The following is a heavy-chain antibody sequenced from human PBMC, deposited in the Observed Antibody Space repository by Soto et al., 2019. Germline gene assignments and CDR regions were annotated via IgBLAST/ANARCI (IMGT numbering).Heavy chain of an antibody. CDR2: INHSGSS. Sequence: SETLSLTCAVYGGPFRAYYLSWIRQPPGKGLEWIGQINHSGSSNYNPSLKSRVTMSVDTSKNQFSLKLRSVTAADTAVYYCARREITVRGAPLFRRRSSNDAFDMWGQGTMVTVSS. CDR3: ARREITVRGAPLFRRRSSNDAFDM. D-gene: IGHD3-10*01. V-gene: IGHV4-34*01. J-gene: IGHJ3*02. CDR1: GGPFRAYY.